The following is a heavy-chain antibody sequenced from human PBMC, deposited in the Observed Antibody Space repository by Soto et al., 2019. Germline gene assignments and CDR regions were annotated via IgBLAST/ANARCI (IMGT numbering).Heavy chain of an antibody. Sequence: QVQLVQSGAEVKKPGSSVKVSCKASGGTFSSYAISWVRQAPGQGLEWMGGIIPIFGTANYAQKFQGRVTITADESTSTAYMELSSLRSEDTAVYYCARGSVWGISSSYYYYGMDVWGQGTTVPVSS. D-gene: IGHD6-6*01. J-gene: IGHJ6*02. CDR2: IIPIFGTA. CDR1: GGTFSSYA. V-gene: IGHV1-69*12. CDR3: ARGSVWGISSSYYYYGMDV.